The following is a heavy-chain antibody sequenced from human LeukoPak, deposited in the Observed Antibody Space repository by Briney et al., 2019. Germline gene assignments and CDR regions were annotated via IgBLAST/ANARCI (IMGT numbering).Heavy chain of an antibody. CDR2: INTNTGNP. Sequence: ASVKVSCKASGYTFTSYAMNWVRQAPGQGLEWMGWINTNTGNPTYAQGFTRRFVFSLDTSVSTAYLQISSLKAEDTAVYYCARGHRLLPPNWFDPWGQGTLVTVSS. CDR1: GYTFTSYA. V-gene: IGHV7-4-1*02. D-gene: IGHD2-15*01. CDR3: ARGHRLLPPNWFDP. J-gene: IGHJ5*02.